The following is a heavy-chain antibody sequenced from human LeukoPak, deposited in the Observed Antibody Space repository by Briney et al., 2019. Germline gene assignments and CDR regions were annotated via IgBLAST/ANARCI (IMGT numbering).Heavy chain of an antibody. CDR1: GGSFSGYY. V-gene: IGHV4-34*01. J-gene: IGHJ4*02. CDR3: ARDWSSSGWYDY. D-gene: IGHD6-19*01. Sequence: PSETLSLTCAVYGGSFSGYYWSWIRQPPGKGLEWTGEINHSGSTNYNPSLKSRVTISVDTSKNQFSLKLSSVTAADTAVYYCARDWSSSGWYDYWGQGTLVTVSS. CDR2: INHSGST.